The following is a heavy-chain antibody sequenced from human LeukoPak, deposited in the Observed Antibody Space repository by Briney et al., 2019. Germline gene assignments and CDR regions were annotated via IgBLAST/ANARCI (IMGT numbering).Heavy chain of an antibody. Sequence: GGSLRLSCAASGFTFSSYSMNWVRQAPGKGLEWVSSISSSSSYIYYADSVKGRFTISRDNAKNSLYLQMDSLRAEDTAVYYCARDSRPYEGYNWFDPWGQGTLVTVSS. CDR3: ARDSRPYEGYNWFDP. CDR1: GFTFSSYS. CDR2: ISSSSSYI. V-gene: IGHV3-21*01. D-gene: IGHD3-16*01. J-gene: IGHJ5*02.